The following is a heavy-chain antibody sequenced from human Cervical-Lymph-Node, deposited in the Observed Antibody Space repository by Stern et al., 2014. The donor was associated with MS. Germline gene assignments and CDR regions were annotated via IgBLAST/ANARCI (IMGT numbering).Heavy chain of an antibody. Sequence: EVQLVESGGGLEQPGGSLSLSCAASGFTFRTYVMSWVRQAPGKGLEWVSSISGSGGNTYYADSVKGRFTISRDNSRNTLYLQVDSLRAEDTAVYYCAGLTNYSWFDPWGQGALVTVSS. CDR3: AGLTNYSWFDP. D-gene: IGHD1-1*01. J-gene: IGHJ5*02. CDR1: GFTFRTYV. CDR2: ISGSGGNT. V-gene: IGHV3-23*04.